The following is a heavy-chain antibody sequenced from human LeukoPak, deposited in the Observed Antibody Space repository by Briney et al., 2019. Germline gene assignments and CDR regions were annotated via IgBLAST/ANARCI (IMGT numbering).Heavy chain of an antibody. CDR1: GFTLSSYE. J-gene: IGHJ5*02. V-gene: IGHV3-48*03. D-gene: IGHD3-16*01. Sequence: TGGSLRLSCAASGFTLSSYEMNWVRQAPGKGLVWVSYISSSGSTIYYADSVKGRFTISRDNAKNSLYLQMNSLRAEDTAVYYCARLGSEFLSFDPWGQGTLVTVSS. CDR2: ISSSGSTI. CDR3: ARLGSEFLSFDP.